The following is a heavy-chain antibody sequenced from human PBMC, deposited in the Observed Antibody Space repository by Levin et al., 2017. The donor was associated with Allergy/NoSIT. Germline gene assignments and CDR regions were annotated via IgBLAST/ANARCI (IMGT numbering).Heavy chain of an antibody. CDR1: GYTFTGYY. D-gene: IGHD6-19*01. CDR3: AKPQWGATVAGTPFFDY. J-gene: IGHJ4*02. CDR2: MNPNTGGA. Sequence: KRGESLKISCKASGYTFTGYYMHWVRQAPGQGLEWMGRMNPNTGGADFAQSFQGRVTMTRDTSISTAYMEVSSLTSDDTAVYYCAKPQWGATVAGTPFFDYWGQGTLVTVSS. V-gene: IGHV1-2*06.